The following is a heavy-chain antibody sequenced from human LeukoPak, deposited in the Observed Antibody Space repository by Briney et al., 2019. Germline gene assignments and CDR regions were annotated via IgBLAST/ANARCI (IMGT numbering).Heavy chain of an antibody. D-gene: IGHD6-19*01. J-gene: IGHJ4*02. V-gene: IGHV4-38-2*02. CDR3: ARDSALAQAVMFDY. CDR1: GYSISSGYY. Sequence: SETLSLTCTVSGYSISSGYYWGWIRQPPGKGLEWTGSIDHSGSTYYNPSLKRRITLSGDTSKNQFSLKLSSVTAADTAVYYCARDSALAQAVMFDYWGKGTLVTVYS. CDR2: IDHSGST.